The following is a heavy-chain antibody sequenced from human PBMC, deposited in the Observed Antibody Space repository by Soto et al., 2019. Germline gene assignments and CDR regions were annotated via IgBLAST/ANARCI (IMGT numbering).Heavy chain of an antibody. CDR1: GYTFATYW. CDR3: ARVRPTPTSGGNGDY. V-gene: IGHV5-51*01. Sequence: EVQLVQSGAEVTKTGESLKISCKASGYTFATYWIGWVRQLPGKGLEWIGIIYPGDSETRYNPPFEGQATMSADRSTNTAYLQWSSVKASDTAIYFCARVRPTPTSGGNGDYWGPGTLVTVSS. J-gene: IGHJ4*02. CDR2: IYPGDSET. D-gene: IGHD1-1*01.